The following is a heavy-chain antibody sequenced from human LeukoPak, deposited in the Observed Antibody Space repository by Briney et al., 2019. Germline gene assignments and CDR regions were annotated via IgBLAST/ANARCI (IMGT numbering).Heavy chain of an antibody. Sequence: GESLKISCKGSGYRFTSYWIGWVRQMPGKGLEWMGIIYPGDSDTRYSPSFQGQVTISADKSISTAYLQWSSLKASDTAMYYCARLGSSSSQYYYYGMDVWGQGTTVTVSS. CDR1: GYRFTSYW. CDR2: IYPGDSDT. CDR3: ARLGSSSSQYYYYGMDV. D-gene: IGHD6-6*01. J-gene: IGHJ6*02. V-gene: IGHV5-51*01.